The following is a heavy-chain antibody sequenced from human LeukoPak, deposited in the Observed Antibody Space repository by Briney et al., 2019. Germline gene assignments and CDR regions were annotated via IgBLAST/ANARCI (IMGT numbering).Heavy chain of an antibody. V-gene: IGHV4-61*05. D-gene: IGHD6-19*01. CDR3: ARAPFEGSGWYIYYFDY. CDR2: IYYSGST. J-gene: IGHJ4*02. CDR1: GGSISSSSYY. Sequence: PSETLSLTCTVSGGSISSSSYYWGWIRQPPGKGLEWLGYIYYSGSTNYNPSLKSRVTISVDMSKNQFSLKLSSVTAADTAVYYCARAPFEGSGWYIYYFDYWGQGTLVTVSS.